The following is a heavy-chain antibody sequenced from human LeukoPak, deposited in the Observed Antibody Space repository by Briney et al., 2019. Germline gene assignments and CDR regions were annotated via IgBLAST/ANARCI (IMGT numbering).Heavy chain of an antibody. CDR2: IYYSEST. CDR3: ARGYSGYDRYFDY. Sequence: SETLSLTRTLSGGSISSYYWSWIRPPPGKGLEWIGHIYYSESTNYNPPLNSRVPISVDTSKNQLSLNLSSLSAADTAVYYCARGYSGYDRYFDYWGQGTLVTVSS. D-gene: IGHD5-12*01. J-gene: IGHJ4*02. CDR1: GGSISSYY. V-gene: IGHV4-59*08.